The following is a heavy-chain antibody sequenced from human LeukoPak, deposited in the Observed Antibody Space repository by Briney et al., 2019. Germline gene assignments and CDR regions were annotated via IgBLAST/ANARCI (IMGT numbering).Heavy chain of an antibody. J-gene: IGHJ4*02. Sequence: PGGSLRLSCAASGFTFSSYWMSWVRQAPGKGLEWVANIKQDGSEKYYVDSVKGRFTISRDNAKNSLYLQMNSLRAEDTAVYYCATVLTRAVTQSVYFDYWGQGTLVAVSS. CDR2: IKQDGSEK. CDR3: ATVLTRAVTQSVYFDY. D-gene: IGHD4-17*01. CDR1: GFTFSSYW. V-gene: IGHV3-7*01.